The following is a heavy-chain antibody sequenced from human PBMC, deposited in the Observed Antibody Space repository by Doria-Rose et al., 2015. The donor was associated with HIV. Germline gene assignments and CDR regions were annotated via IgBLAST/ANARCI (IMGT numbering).Heavy chain of an antibody. J-gene: IGHJ4*02. CDR3: ARVLSGTYDY. V-gene: IGHV4-59*01. CDR2: SLYTGST. D-gene: IGHD1-26*01. Sequence: QVQLQXSGPGLXXXXXXXXXTCSXSGDSXSHYYWXXIRXXPGKGLEYIGDSLYTGSTNYSPSLKSRVSMSVDTSKNKSSLSLSSVTAADTAVYYCARVLSGTYDYWGQGSLVTGTS. CDR1: GDSXSHYY.